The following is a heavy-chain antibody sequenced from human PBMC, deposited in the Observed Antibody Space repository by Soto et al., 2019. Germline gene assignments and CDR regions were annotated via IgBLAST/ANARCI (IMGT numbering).Heavy chain of an antibody. CDR3: ARDSGSYSRWFDP. D-gene: IGHD1-26*01. Sequence: SETLSLTCTVSGGSISGYYWSWIRQPPGKGLEWIGYMYNTGSTVYNPSFKSRVTISVDTSKNQFSLKLSSATAADTAVYYCARDSGSYSRWFDPWGQGTLVTVSS. V-gene: IGHV4-59*12. J-gene: IGHJ5*02. CDR2: MYNTGST. CDR1: GGSISGYY.